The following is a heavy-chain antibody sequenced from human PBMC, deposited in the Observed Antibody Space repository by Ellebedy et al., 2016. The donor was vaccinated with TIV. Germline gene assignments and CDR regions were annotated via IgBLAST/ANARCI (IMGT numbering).Heavy chain of an antibody. CDR1: GFTFSSYY. CDR2: ISSEGSTT. V-gene: IGHV3-74*03. J-gene: IGHJ4*02. D-gene: IGHD6-19*01. Sequence: GESLKISXAASGFTFSSYYMNWVRQAPGKGLVWVSRISSEGSTTTYADSARGRFTISRDNAKNTLYLQMNSLRAEDTAVYYCARGDGSSGWYFDYWGQGTLVTVSS. CDR3: ARGDGSSGWYFDY.